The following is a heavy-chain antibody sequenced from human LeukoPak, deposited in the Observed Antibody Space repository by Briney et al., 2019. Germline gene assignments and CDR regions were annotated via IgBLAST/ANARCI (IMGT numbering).Heavy chain of an antibody. CDR1: GGSISSSSYY. CDR2: IYYSGST. Sequence: SETLSLTCTVSGGSISSSSYYWGWIRQPPGKGLEWIGSIYYSGSTYYNPSLKSRVTISVDTSKNQFSLKLSSVTAADTAVYYCARASDGIVGATTPDYWGQGTLVTVSS. D-gene: IGHD1-26*01. CDR3: ARASDGIVGATTPDY. V-gene: IGHV4-39*07. J-gene: IGHJ4*02.